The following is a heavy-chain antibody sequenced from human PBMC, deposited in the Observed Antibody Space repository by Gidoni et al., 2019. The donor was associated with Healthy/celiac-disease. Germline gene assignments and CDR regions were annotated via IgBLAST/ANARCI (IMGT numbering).Heavy chain of an antibody. CDR3: AREGVVVPLDY. CDR2: ISSSSSYI. Sequence: SYSMNWVRQAPGKGLEWVSSISSSSSYIYYADSVKGRFTISRDNAKNSLYLQMNSLRAEDTAVYYCAREGVVVPLDYWGQGTLVTVSS. CDR1: SYS. V-gene: IGHV3-21*01. J-gene: IGHJ4*02. D-gene: IGHD3-22*01.